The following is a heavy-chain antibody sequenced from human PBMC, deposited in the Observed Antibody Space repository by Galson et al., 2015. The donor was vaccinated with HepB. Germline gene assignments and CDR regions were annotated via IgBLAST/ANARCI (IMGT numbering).Heavy chain of an antibody. D-gene: IGHD2-8*02. CDR2: VDPINGVT. Sequence: SVKVSCKASGYTFTGYPIHWVRQAPGQGLEWMGHVDPINGVTNYAQKFHGRITVTRDTSINTVYMELNSLISDDTAVYYCARETVSGDVYGSTWYFDYWSQRTLVTVSS. CDR1: GYTFTGYP. CDR3: ARETVSGDVYGSTWYFDY. V-gene: IGHV1-2*06. J-gene: IGHJ4*02.